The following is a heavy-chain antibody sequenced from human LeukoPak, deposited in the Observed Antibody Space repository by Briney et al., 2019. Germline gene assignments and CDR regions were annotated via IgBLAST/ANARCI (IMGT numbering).Heavy chain of an antibody. Sequence: ASETLSLTCTVSGASIRSSYWSWIRQPPGKGLEWIGHIHYGGSTNYNPSLKSRVAISVDTSKNQFSLKLSSVTAADTAVYYCARRVWATTISRDAFDIWGQGTMVTVSS. V-gene: IGHV4-59*01. CDR2: IHYGGST. J-gene: IGHJ3*02. CDR3: ARRVWATTISRDAFDI. D-gene: IGHD1-26*01. CDR1: GASIRSSY.